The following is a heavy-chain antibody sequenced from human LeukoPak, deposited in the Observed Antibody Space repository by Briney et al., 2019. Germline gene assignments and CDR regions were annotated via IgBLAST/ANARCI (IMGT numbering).Heavy chain of an antibody. CDR2: ISSSSDSI. CDR3: AKAMRSGYDH. Sequence: PGGSLRLSCTASGFTFGDYAMSWFRQAPGKRLEWVSYISSSSDSIYYADSVKGRFTISRDNAENSLYLQMNSLRDEDTAVYYCAKAMRSGYDHWGQGTLVTVSS. CDR1: GFTFGDYA. J-gene: IGHJ4*02. D-gene: IGHD5-12*01. V-gene: IGHV3-48*02.